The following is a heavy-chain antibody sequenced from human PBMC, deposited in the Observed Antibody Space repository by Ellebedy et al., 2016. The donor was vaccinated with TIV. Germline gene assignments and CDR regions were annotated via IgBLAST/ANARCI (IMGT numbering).Heavy chain of an antibody. D-gene: IGHD3-10*01. V-gene: IGHV1-69*13. J-gene: IGHJ5*02. CDR3: ARDQFGGSSKMYNWFDP. Sequence: AASVKVSCKASGYTFTSYGISWVRQAPGQGLEWMGGIIPIFGTANYAQKFQGRVTITADESTSTAYMELSSLRSEDTAVYYCARDQFGGSSKMYNWFDPWGQGTLVTVSS. CDR1: GYTFTSYG. CDR2: IIPIFGTA.